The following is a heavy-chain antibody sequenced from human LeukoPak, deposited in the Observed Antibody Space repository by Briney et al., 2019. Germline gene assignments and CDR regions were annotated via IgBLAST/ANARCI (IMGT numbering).Heavy chain of an antibody. CDR3: ARVLTPYSENPRGYYFDY. Sequence: PGGSLRLSCAASGFTFSTYWMTWVRQAPGKGLEWVANIKQDGSEKYYVDSVKGRFTISRDNAKNSLYLQMNSLRAEDTAVYYCARVLTPYSENPRGYYFDYWGQGTLVTVSS. V-gene: IGHV3-7*01. CDR1: GFTFSTYW. CDR2: IKQDGSEK. J-gene: IGHJ4*02. D-gene: IGHD5-12*01.